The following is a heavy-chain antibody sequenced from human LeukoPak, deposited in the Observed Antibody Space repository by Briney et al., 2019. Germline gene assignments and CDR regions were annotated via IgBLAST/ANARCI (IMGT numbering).Heavy chain of an antibody. D-gene: IGHD2-15*01. Sequence: SETLSLTCTVSGGSISSGGYYWSWIRQHPGKGLEWIGYIYYSGSTYYNPSLKSRVTISVDTSKNQFSLKLSSVTAADTAVYYCAREVVAGHHLYYYYGMDVWGQGTTVTVSS. CDR3: AREVVAGHHLYYYYGMDV. V-gene: IGHV4-31*03. J-gene: IGHJ6*02. CDR2: IYYSGST. CDR1: GGSISSGGYY.